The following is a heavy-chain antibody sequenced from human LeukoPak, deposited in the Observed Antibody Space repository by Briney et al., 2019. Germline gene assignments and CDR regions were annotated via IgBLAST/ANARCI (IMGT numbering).Heavy chain of an antibody. CDR1: GYTFTGYY. D-gene: IGHD3-10*01. J-gene: IGHJ6*02. V-gene: IGHV1-2*02. Sequence: ASVNVSCKASGYTFTGYYIHWVRQAPGQGLEWMGWINPNSGGTNYAQKFQGRVTMTRDTSISTAYMELSRLRSDDTAVYYCARDPLPGGSGSFPLYYYYYGMDVWGQGTTVTVSS. CDR2: INPNSGGT. CDR3: ARDPLPGGSGSFPLYYYYYGMDV.